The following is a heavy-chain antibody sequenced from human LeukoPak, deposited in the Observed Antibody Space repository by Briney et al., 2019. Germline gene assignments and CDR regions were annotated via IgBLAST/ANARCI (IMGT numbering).Heavy chain of an antibody. D-gene: IGHD3-16*01. V-gene: IGHV1-2*02. J-gene: IGHJ5*01. CDR2: IKPDSGGT. CDR3: RGINWFDS. Sequence: ASVTVSCKAPGYNSADYYIHWVRQAPGQGLEWMGWIKPDSGGTDYAQRFHGRVTMTRDTSISTAYMEVSGLRSDDTAVYCARGINWFDSWGQGTLVTVSS. CDR1: GYNSADYY.